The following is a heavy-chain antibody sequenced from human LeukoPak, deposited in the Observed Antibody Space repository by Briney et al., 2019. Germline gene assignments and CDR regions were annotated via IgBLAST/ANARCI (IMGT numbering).Heavy chain of an antibody. D-gene: IGHD1-14*01. CDR2: ISSSGKTI. J-gene: IGHJ6*02. CDR3: ARDNPKGGYGMDV. CDR1: GFTFSSSF. V-gene: IGHV3-48*03. Sequence: GGSLRLSCAASGFTFSSSFMNWVRQAPGKGLEWVSYISSSGKTIYYADSVKGRFTISRDNAKNSLYLQMNSLRAEDAAVYYCARDNPKGGYGMDVWGQGTTVTVSS.